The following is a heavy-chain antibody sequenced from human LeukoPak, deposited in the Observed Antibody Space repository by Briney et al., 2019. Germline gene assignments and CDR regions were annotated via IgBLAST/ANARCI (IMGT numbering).Heavy chain of an antibody. D-gene: IGHD5-12*01. V-gene: IGHV3-23*01. J-gene: IGHJ4*02. CDR3: AKTSRANSAYDSPFDY. CDR2: VRGSGTDT. Sequence: PGGSLRLSCAASGFTFSTYAMSWVRQAPGKGLEWVSAVRGSGTDTYYADSVKGRFTISRDNTKNTLYLQMNSLRAEDTAIYYRAKTSRANSAYDSPFDYWGQGTLVTVSS. CDR1: GFTFSTYA.